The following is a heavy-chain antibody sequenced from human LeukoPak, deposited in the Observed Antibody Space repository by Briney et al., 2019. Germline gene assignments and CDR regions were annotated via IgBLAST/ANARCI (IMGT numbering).Heavy chain of an antibody. CDR2: IGPGGDI. J-gene: IGHJ4*02. Sequence: GGSLRLSCAASGFSFTAYSMNWVRQAPGRGLEWISYIGPGGDIYYADSVTGRFTVSRDTAKNSLYLQMNGLRVEDTAVYYCARRFDSWGQGTLVTVSS. V-gene: IGHV3-48*01. CDR3: ARRFDS. CDR1: GFSFTAYS.